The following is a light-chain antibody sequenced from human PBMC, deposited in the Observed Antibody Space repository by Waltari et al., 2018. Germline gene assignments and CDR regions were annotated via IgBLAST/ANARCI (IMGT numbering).Light chain of an antibody. Sequence: EVVMTQSPATLSLSPGERATLSCRASQSVSSNLAWYQQKPGQAPRLLIYSASTRATGIPARFSGSGSGTEFTLTISSLQSEDFAVYDCQQYNNWPPEGTFGPGTKVDLK. J-gene: IGKJ3*01. CDR1: QSVSSN. CDR3: QQYNNWPPEGT. CDR2: SAS. V-gene: IGKV3-15*01.